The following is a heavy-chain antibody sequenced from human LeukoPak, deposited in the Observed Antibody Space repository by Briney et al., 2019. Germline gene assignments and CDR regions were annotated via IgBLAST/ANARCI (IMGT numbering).Heavy chain of an antibody. CDR1: GGSISSYY. D-gene: IGHD3-10*01. CDR2: IYYSGST. CDR3: ARSPGSNYFFDY. V-gene: IGHV4-59*01. J-gene: IGHJ4*02. Sequence: PSETLSLTCTVSGGSISSYYWSWIRQPPGKGLEWIGYIYYSGSTNYNPSLKSRVTISVDTSKNQFSLKLSSVTAADTAVCYCARSPGSNYFFDYWGQGTLVTVSS.